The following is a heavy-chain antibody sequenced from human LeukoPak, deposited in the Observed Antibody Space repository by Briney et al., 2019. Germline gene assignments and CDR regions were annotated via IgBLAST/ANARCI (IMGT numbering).Heavy chain of an antibody. CDR2: IYTDGNT. CDR1: GITVGTNY. D-gene: IGHD4-17*01. Sequence: GGSLRLSCAASGITVGTNYWNSVRQPPGKGLEWISLIYTDGNTQYADSVKGRFTFSRDSSKNTLYLQMNSLRAEDTAVYYCAHGDYPLTYWGQGTLVTVSS. V-gene: IGHV3-66*01. CDR3: AHGDYPLTY. J-gene: IGHJ4*02.